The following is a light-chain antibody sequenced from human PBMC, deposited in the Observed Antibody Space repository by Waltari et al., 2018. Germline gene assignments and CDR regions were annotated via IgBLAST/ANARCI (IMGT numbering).Light chain of an antibody. CDR2: GAS. Sequence: EIVLTQSPGTLSLSPGERATLSCRASQSVSSSYLAWYQQKPGQAPRLLIYGASSRATGIPDRFSGSGSGTDFTLTISRLEPEDFATYYCQQSYSAPLHFGGGTRVDI. CDR3: QQSYSAPLH. CDR1: QSVSSSY. V-gene: IGKV3-20*01. J-gene: IGKJ4*01.